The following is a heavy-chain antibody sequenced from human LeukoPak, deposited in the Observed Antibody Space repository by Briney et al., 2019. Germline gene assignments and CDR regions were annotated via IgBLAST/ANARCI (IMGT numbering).Heavy chain of an antibody. V-gene: IGHV3-21*01. J-gene: IGHJ4*02. CDR1: GLTFRSYS. CDR2: ISSSSSYI. Sequence: GGSLRLSCAASGLTFRSYSMNWVRQAPGKGLEWVSSISSSSSYIHYADSVKGRFAISRDNAKNSLYLQMHSLRAEDTAVYYCASGGVAEGADYWGQGTLVTVSS. CDR3: ASGGVAEGADY. D-gene: IGHD2-15*01.